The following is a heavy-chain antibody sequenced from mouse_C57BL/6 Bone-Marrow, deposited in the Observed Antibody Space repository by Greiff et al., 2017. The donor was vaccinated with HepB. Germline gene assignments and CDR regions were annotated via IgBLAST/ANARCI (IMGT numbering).Heavy chain of an antibody. CDR2: ISYDGSN. CDR3: ARRGKGYFDY. CDR1: GYSITSGYY. J-gene: IGHJ2*01. Sequence: EVQRVESGPGLVKPSQSLSLTCSVTGYSITSGYYWNWIRQFPGNKLEWMGYISYDGSNNYNPSLKNRISITRDTSKNQFFLKLNSVTTEDTATYYCARRGKGYFDYWGQGTTLTVSS. D-gene: IGHD1-3*01. V-gene: IGHV3-6*01.